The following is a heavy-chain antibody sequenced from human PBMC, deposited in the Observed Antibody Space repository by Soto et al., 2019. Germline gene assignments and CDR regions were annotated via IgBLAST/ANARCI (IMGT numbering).Heavy chain of an antibody. CDR3: ARAGYSYGSGWFDY. V-gene: IGHV4-59*01. CDR2: IYYSGST. Sequence: NPSETLSLTCTVSGGSISSYYWSWIRQPPGKGLEWIGYIYYSGSTNYNPSLKSRVTISVDTSKNQFSLKLSSVTAADTAVYYCARAGYSYGSGWFDYWGQGTLVTVSS. D-gene: IGHD5-18*01. CDR1: GGSISSYY. J-gene: IGHJ4*02.